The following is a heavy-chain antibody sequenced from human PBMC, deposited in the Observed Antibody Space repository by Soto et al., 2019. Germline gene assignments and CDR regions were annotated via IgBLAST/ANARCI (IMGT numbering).Heavy chain of an antibody. CDR2: ISGSGGST. V-gene: IGHV3-23*01. CDR3: AKDFSSGCSGGSCYSGVDY. J-gene: IGHJ4*02. CDR1: GFTFSSYA. Sequence: GSLRLSCAASGFTFSSYAMSWVRQAPGKELEWVSAISGSGGSTYYADSVKGRFTISRDNSKNTLYLQMNSLRAEDTAVYYCAKDFSSGCSGGSCYSGVDYWGQGPLVTVSS. D-gene: IGHD2-15*01.